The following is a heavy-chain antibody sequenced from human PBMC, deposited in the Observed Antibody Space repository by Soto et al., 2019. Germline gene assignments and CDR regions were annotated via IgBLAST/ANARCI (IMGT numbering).Heavy chain of an antibody. D-gene: IGHD3-9*01. CDR3: ARDGDFDWLLSYWFDP. V-gene: IGHV1-18*04. Sequence: ASVKVSCKASGYTFTSYGISWVRQAPGQGLEWMGWISAYNGNTNYAQKLQGRVTMTTDTSTSTAYMELRSLRSDDTAVYYCARDGDFDWLLSYWFDPWGQGTLVTSPQ. CDR2: ISAYNGNT. CDR1: GYTFTSYG. J-gene: IGHJ5*02.